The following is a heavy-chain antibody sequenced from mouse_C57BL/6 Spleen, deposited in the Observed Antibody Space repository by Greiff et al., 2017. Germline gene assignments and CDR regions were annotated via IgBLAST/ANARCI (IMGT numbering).Heavy chain of an antibody. CDR2: IDPSDSYT. D-gene: IGHD1-1*01. Sequence: QVQLQQPGAELVMPGASVKLSCKASGYTFTSYWMHWVKQRPGQGLEWIGEIDPSDSYTNYNQKFKGKSTLTVDKSSSTAYMRLSSLTSEDSAVYYCARSTVGGWYFDVWGTGTTVTVAS. CDR1: GYTFTSYW. V-gene: IGHV1-69*01. CDR3: ARSTVGGWYFDV. J-gene: IGHJ1*03.